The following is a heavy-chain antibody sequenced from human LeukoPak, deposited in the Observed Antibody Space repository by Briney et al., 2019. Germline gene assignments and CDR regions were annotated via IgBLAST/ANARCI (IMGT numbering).Heavy chain of an antibody. J-gene: IGHJ5*02. V-gene: IGHV3-21*01. CDR2: ISSSSSYI. D-gene: IGHD1-14*01. CDR1: GFTFSSYS. Sequence: NPGGSLRLSCAASGFTFSSYSMNWVRQAPGKGLEWVSSISSSSSYIYYADSVKGRFTISRDNAKNSVHLQMNSLRVEDTAVYYCARDPGRRFDPWGQGTLVTVSS. CDR3: ARDPGRRFDP.